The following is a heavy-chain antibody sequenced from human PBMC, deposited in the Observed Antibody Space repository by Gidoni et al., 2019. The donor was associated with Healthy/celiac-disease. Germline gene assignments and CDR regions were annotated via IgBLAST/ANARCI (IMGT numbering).Heavy chain of an antibody. CDR3: AKSWIGELFYGGPDAFDI. D-gene: IGHD3-10*01. Sequence: EVQLLESGGGLVQPGGSMRLSCAASGFTFSHDAMSWVRQAPGKGLEWVSAISGSGGSTYYADSVKGRFTISRDNSKNTLYLQMNSLRAEDTAVYYCAKSWIGELFYGGPDAFDIWGQGTMVTVSS. V-gene: IGHV3-23*01. CDR1: GFTFSHDA. J-gene: IGHJ3*02. CDR2: ISGSGGST.